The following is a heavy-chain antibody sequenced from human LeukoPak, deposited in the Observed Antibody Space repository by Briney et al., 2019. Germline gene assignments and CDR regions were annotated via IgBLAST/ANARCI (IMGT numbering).Heavy chain of an antibody. D-gene: IGHD5-18*01. CDR3: AKDVGVDTATIYYYYYGMDV. Sequence: GGSLRLSCAASGFTFDDYAMHWVRHAPGKGLEWVSGISWNSGSIGYADSVKGRFTISRDNAKNSLYLQMNSLRAEDTALYYCAKDVGVDTATIYYYYYGMDVWGQGTTVTVSS. CDR2: ISWNSGSI. V-gene: IGHV3-9*01. J-gene: IGHJ6*02. CDR1: GFTFDDYA.